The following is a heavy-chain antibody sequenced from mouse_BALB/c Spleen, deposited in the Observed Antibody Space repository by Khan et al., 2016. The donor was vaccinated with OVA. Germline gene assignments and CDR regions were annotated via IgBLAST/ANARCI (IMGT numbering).Heavy chain of an antibody. CDR2: ISSGCDYT. CDR3: ESHLTGSFAY. D-gene: IGHD4-1*01. V-gene: IGHV5-6*01. CDR1: GFTFRSYS. J-gene: IGHJ3*01. Sequence: VELVESGGDLVKPGGSLKFSCAASGFTFRSYSMSWVRQTPDKRLEWVATISSGCDYTYSSDNVKGRFPISRDNAKNTLYLQMSSLKSEDTAMYYCESHLTGSFAYWGQGTLVTVAA.